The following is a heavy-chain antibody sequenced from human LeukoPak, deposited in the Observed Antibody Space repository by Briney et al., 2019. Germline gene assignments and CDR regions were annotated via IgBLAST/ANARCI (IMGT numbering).Heavy chain of an antibody. D-gene: IGHD1-20*01. V-gene: IGHV4-34*01. J-gene: IGHJ3*02. CDR3: ARSYNWKRGGAFDI. CDR2: INHSGST. CDR1: GGSFRGYY. Sequence: PSETLSPTCAVYGGSFRGYYWGWIRQPPGKGLEWIGEINHSGSTNYNPSLKSRVTISVETSKNQFSLKRSSVTAADTALYYCARSYNWKRGGAFDIWGQGTMVTVSS.